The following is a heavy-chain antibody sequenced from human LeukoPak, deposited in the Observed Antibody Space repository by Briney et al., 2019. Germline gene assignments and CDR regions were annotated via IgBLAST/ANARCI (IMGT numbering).Heavy chain of an antibody. J-gene: IGHJ5*02. CDR2: INPHSGGT. D-gene: IGHD4-17*01. CDR3: ARWRLDYGGDPPP. V-gene: IGHV1-2*02. Sequence: ASVKVSCKASGYTFTDYYLHWVRQAPGQGLEWMGWINPHSGGTNYAQKFQGRVTMTRDTSISTAYMELSSLRSDDTAVYYCARWRLDYGGDPPPWGQGTLVTVSS. CDR1: GYTFTDYY.